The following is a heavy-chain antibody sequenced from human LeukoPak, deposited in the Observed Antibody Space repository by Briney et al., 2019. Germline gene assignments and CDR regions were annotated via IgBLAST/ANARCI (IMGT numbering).Heavy chain of an antibody. J-gene: IGHJ4*02. Sequence: PGGSLRLSCAASGFTFSSYWMSWVRQAPGKGLEWVANIKQDGSEKYYVDSVKGRFTIFRDNAKNSLYLQMNSLRAEDTAVYYCARRDYYDSSGYYYWGQGTLVTVSS. D-gene: IGHD3-22*01. CDR2: IKQDGSEK. CDR3: ARRDYYDSSGYYY. CDR1: GFTFSSYW. V-gene: IGHV3-7*01.